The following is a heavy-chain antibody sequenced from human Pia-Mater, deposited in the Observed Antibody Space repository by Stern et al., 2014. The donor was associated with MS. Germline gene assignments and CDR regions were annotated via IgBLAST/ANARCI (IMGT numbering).Heavy chain of an antibody. V-gene: IGHV5-51*01. D-gene: IGHD3-10*01. CDR3: ARRLYYYAPFDP. Sequence: VQLVESGAEVKKPGESLKISCKGSGYSFTSYWIGWGRQMPGKGLGGVGIIYPGDSDTRYSPSFQGQVTISADKSISTAYLQWSSLKASDTAMYYCARRLYYYAPFDPWGQGTLVTVSS. CDR1: GYSFTSYW. CDR2: IYPGDSDT. J-gene: IGHJ5*02.